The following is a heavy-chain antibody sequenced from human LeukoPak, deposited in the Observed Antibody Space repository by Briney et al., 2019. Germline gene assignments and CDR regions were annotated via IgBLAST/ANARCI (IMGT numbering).Heavy chain of an antibody. Sequence: PSETLSLTCTVSGGSISSYYWSWIRQPPGKGLEWIGYIYYSGSTNYNPSLKSRVTISVDTSKNQFSLKLSSVTAADTAVYYCARGGGSSGWYLDYWGQGTVVTVSS. V-gene: IGHV4-59*12. CDR1: GGSISSYY. D-gene: IGHD6-19*01. CDR3: ARGGGSSGWYLDY. J-gene: IGHJ4*02. CDR2: IYYSGST.